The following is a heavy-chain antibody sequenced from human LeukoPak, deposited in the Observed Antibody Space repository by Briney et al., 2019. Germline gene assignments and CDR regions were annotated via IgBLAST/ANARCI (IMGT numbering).Heavy chain of an antibody. Sequence: ASVKVSCKASGYTFTGYFIHWVRQAPGQGLEWMGWINPNSGGTNYAQKFQGGVTMTRDTSISTAYMELSRLRSDDTAVYYCAREIHTITPFDYWGQGTLVTVSS. D-gene: IGHD5-24*01. J-gene: IGHJ4*02. CDR1: GYTFTGYF. CDR3: AREIHTITPFDY. V-gene: IGHV1-2*02. CDR2: INPNSGGT.